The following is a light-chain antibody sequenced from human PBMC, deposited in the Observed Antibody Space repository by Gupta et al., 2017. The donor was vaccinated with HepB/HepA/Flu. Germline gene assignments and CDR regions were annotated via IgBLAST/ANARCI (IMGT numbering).Light chain of an antibody. CDR1: QSVRTN. Sequence: EIVMTQSPATLSLSPGQRATLSCWARQSVRTNLAWYQQKPGQAPRLLIYDTSTRATGIPARFSGSGYGTEFALTISSRQSEDFAVYYCQQYNNWPLITFGQGTRLEVK. J-gene: IGKJ5*01. CDR2: DTS. V-gene: IGKV3D-15*01. CDR3: QQYNNWPLIT.